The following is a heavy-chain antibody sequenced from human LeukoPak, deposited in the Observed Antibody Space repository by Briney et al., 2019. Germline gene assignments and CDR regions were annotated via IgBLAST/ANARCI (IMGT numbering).Heavy chain of an antibody. CDR1: GYNFITYW. Sequence: GESLKISCKGSGYNFITYWIGWVRQMPGKGLEWMGIIYPGDSDTRYSPSFQGQVTISADKSISTAYLQWSSLKASDTAMYYYARQQQFCSGGNCYSLNAFDLWGQGTVVTVSS. V-gene: IGHV5-51*01. CDR2: IYPGDSDT. CDR3: ARQQQFCSGGNCYSLNAFDL. J-gene: IGHJ3*01. D-gene: IGHD2-15*01.